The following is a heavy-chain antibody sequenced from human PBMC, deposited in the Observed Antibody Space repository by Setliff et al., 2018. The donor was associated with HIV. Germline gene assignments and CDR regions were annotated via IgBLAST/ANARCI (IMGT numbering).Heavy chain of an antibody. CDR2: IKQDGSEK. J-gene: IGHJ4*02. CDR1: RFTFSNYW. D-gene: IGHD6-19*01. CDR3: ARDPGSGWYVNRYLDY. Sequence: ETLSLSCAASRFTFSNYWMSWVRQAPGKGLEWVANIKQDGSEKYYVDSVTGRFTISRDNAKNSLYLQMNSLRAEDTAVYYCARDPGSGWYVNRYLDYWGQGTLVTVSS. V-gene: IGHV3-7*01.